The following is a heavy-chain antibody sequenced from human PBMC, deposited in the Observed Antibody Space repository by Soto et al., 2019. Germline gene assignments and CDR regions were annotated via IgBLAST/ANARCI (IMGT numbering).Heavy chain of an antibody. J-gene: IGHJ4*02. V-gene: IGHV3-7*01. Sequence: EVQVVESGGGLVQPGGSLRLSCAASGFTLSTYWMTWVRQAPGKGLEWVANIKQDGSENYYVDSVKGRCTVSRDNAKNSLYLQMNSLRTEDTAVYYCGTADRGTAAGGTVQWGQGTLVTVSS. CDR3: GTADRGTAAGGTVQ. CDR2: IKQDGSEN. D-gene: IGHD6-13*01. CDR1: GFTLSTYW.